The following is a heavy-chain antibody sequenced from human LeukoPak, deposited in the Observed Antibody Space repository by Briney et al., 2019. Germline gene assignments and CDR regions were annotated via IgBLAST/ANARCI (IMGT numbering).Heavy chain of an antibody. D-gene: IGHD3-3*01. J-gene: IGHJ4*02. CDR2: ISYDGTNK. CDR3: ARGSGYSH. Sequence: GALRLSCVTSGFTFSSYAMHWVRQAPGKGLEWVAMISYDGTNKYYVDSVKGRFTISRDNSENTVYLQMNSVGAEDTAVYYCARGSGYSHWGQGTLVTVSS. CDR1: GFTFSSYA. V-gene: IGHV3-30*04.